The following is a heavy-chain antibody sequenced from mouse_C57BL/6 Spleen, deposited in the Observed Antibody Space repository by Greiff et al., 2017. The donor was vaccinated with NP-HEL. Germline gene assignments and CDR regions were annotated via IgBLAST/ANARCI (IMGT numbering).Heavy chain of an antibody. D-gene: IGHD2-2*01. V-gene: IGHV5-15*01. CDR1: GFTFSDYG. J-gene: IGHJ3*01. CDR3: ARYHYYGYDDGFAY. CDR2: ISNLAYSI. Sequence: EVQVVESGGGLVQPGGSLKLSCAASGFTFSDYGMAWVRQAPRKGPEWVAFISNLAYSIYYADTVTGRFTISRENAKNTLYLDMSSLRSEDTAMYYCARYHYYGYDDGFAYWGQGTLVTVSA.